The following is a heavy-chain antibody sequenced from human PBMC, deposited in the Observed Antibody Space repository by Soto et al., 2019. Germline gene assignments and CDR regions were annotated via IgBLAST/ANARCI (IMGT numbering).Heavy chain of an antibody. V-gene: IGHV2-5*02. CDR2: IYWDDDK. Sequence: QITLKESGPTLVKPTQTLTLTCTFSGFSLSTSGVGVGWIRQPPGKALEWLALIYWDDDKRYSPSLKSRLTITKDTSKTQVVLTMPNMDPVDTATYYCAPLVSSSSWFGAFDIWGQGTMVTVSS. J-gene: IGHJ3*02. D-gene: IGHD6-13*01. CDR3: APLVSSSSWFGAFDI. CDR1: GFSLSTSGVG.